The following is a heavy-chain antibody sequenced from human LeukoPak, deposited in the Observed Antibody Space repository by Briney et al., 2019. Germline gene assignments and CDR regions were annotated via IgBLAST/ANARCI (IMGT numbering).Heavy chain of an antibody. CDR1: GGSISSYY. CDR2: IYYSGST. J-gene: IGHJ4*02. CDR3: ARAEQQLGYYFDY. Sequence: SETLPLTCTVSGGSISSYYWSWLRQPPGKGLEGIGYIYYSGSTNYNPSLTSRVTISVDTSKNQFSLKLSSVTAADTAVYYCARAEQQLGYYFDYWGQGTLVTVSS. D-gene: IGHD6-13*01. V-gene: IGHV4-59*01.